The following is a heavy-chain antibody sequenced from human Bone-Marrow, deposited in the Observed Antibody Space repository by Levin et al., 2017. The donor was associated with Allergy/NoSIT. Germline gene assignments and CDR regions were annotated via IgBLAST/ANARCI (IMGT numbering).Heavy chain of an antibody. CDR3: AKDRGRQYYDGSGYYRLDS. J-gene: IGHJ4*02. CDR2: ISFDGSNH. CDR1: GFTFGSSA. Sequence: PGGSLRLSCAGSGFTFGSSAMHWVRQAPGKGLEWVAVISFDGSNHFYADSLRGRFTISRDNSKNTLYLHMNSLRSEDTAVYYCAKDRGRQYYDGSGYYRLDSWGQGTLVTVSS. D-gene: IGHD3-22*01. V-gene: IGHV3-30*18.